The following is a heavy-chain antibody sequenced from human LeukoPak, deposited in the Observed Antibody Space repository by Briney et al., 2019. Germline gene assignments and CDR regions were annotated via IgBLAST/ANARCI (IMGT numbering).Heavy chain of an antibody. CDR3: AKDVYYYGSGSLHY. Sequence: GGSLRLSCAASGFTFSSHFMNWVRQAPGRGLEWVSSIGSRGNFIYYADSVKGRFTISRDNAKNSLYLQMNGLRAEDTAVYYCAKDVYYYGSGSLHYWGQGTLVTVS. J-gene: IGHJ4*02. V-gene: IGHV3-21*01. CDR2: IGSRGNFI. D-gene: IGHD3-10*01. CDR1: GFTFSSHF.